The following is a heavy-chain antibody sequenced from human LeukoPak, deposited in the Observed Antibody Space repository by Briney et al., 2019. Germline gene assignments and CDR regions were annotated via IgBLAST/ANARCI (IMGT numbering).Heavy chain of an antibody. CDR3: ARVHPLFGYFDS. J-gene: IGHJ4*02. CDR1: GFTVISNY. Sequence: PGESLRLSCAASGFTVISNYMSWVRQAPGKGLEWVSGVYSGDSTYYADSVKGRFTISRDNSRNMVYLQVNNLRAEDTAVYYCARVHPLFGYFDSWGQGTLVTVSS. V-gene: IGHV3-53*01. CDR2: VYSGDST. D-gene: IGHD3-3*01.